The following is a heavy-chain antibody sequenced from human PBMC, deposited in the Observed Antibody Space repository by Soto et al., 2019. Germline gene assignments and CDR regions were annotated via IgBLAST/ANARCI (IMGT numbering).Heavy chain of an antibody. V-gene: IGHV1-69*04. CDR1: GCTISSYT. Sequence: SVKVSCKASGCTISSYTISCVRQAPGQGLEWMGRIIPILGIANYAQKFQGRVTITADKSTSTAYMELSSLRSEDTAVYYCARDLGYCSGGSCYSYFDYWGQGTLVTVSS. D-gene: IGHD2-15*01. CDR3: ARDLGYCSGGSCYSYFDY. CDR2: IIPILGIA. J-gene: IGHJ4*02.